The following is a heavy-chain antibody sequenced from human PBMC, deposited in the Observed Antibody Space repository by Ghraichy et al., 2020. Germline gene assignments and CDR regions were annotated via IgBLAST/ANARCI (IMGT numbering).Heavy chain of an antibody. D-gene: IGHD4-23*01. V-gene: IGHV4-59*08. J-gene: IGHJ6*02. CDR3: ARHIDHGGNSLYYGMDV. Sequence: SETLSLTCILSGGSISSYYWSWIRQPPGNGLEWIGYIYHSGTANYNPSPSLQSRVTISVDTSQNQFSLKLSSGTAADTAVYYCARHIDHGGNSLYYGMDVWGQGTTVTVSS. CDR2: IYHSGTA. CDR1: GGSISSYY.